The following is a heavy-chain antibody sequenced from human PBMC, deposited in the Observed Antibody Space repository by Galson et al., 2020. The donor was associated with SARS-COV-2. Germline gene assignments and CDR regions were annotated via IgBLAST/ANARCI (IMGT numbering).Heavy chain of an antibody. CDR3: AREDYSGGSSSFPFDY. Sequence: LSCAASGFTFSDYYMSWIRQAPGKGLEWVSYISSSSSYTNYADSVKGRFTISRDNAKNSLYLQMNSLRAEDTAVYYCAREDYSGGSSSFPFDYWGQGTLVTVSS. CDR1: GFTFSDYY. J-gene: IGHJ4*02. V-gene: IGHV3-11*05. CDR2: ISSSSSYT. D-gene: IGHD6-6*01.